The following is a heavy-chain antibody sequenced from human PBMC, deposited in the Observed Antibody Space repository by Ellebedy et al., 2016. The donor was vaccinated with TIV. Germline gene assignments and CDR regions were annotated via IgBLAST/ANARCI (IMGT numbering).Heavy chain of an antibody. CDR1: GGSFSDHY. D-gene: IGHD6-19*01. CDR2: IHPSGIS. V-gene: IGHV4-34*01. Sequence: MPSETLSLTCTVSGGSFSDHYWTWIRQPPGKGLEWIGEIHPSGISNYNPSLKSRVTMSVDTSKNQFSLKLSSVTAADTAVYYCARVYRAPAVAGTPLDYWGQGTLVTVSS. J-gene: IGHJ4*02. CDR3: ARVYRAPAVAGTPLDY.